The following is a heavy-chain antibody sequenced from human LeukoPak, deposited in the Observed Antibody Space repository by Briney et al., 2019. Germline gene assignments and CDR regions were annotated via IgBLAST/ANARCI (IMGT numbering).Heavy chain of an antibody. CDR3: ALITMVRGVNFDY. Sequence: GGSLRLSCAASGFTFSSYIMNWVRQAPGKGLEWVSSISSSSSYIYYADSVKGRFTISRDNAKNSLYLQMNSLRAEDTAVYYCALITMVRGVNFDYWGQGTLVTVSS. J-gene: IGHJ4*02. CDR1: GFTFSSYI. CDR2: ISSSSSYI. V-gene: IGHV3-21*01. D-gene: IGHD3-10*01.